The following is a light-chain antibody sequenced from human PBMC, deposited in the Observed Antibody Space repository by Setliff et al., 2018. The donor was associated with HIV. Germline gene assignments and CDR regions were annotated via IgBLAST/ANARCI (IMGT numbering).Light chain of an antibody. CDR2: EVS. CDR3: SLYTTSDTNV. V-gene: IGLV2-14*01. Sequence: QSVLTQPPSASGSPGQSVTISCIGTSSDVGGYNSVSWYQQHPGKAPKVIIYEVSNRPSGFSNRFSGSKSGNTASLTISGLQAEDEADYYCSLYTTSDTNVFGTGTKVTVL. CDR1: SSDVGGYNS. J-gene: IGLJ1*01.